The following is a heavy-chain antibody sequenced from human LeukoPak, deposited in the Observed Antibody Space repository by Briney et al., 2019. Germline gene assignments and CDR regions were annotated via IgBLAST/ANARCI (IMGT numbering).Heavy chain of an antibody. Sequence: PGGSLRLFYAASGFAFNNYAMRWLRQAPGRGLEWVSSICGSGGSTYYADYVRGRFNMSIDNSKNTLYLQMNSLRAEDTAVYFCAKEGDSSGYYVILCFFDYWGQGTLVTVSS. CDR1: GFAFNNYA. J-gene: IGHJ4*02. V-gene: IGHV3-23*01. D-gene: IGHD6-19*01. CDR2: ICGSGGST. CDR3: AKEGDSSGYYVILCFFDY.